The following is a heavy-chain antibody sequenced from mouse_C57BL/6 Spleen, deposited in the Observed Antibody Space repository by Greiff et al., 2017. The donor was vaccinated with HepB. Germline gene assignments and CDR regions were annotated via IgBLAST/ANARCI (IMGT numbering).Heavy chain of an antibody. CDR2: IYWDDDK. D-gene: IGHD3-2*02. J-gene: IGHJ4*01. V-gene: IGHV8-12*01. CDR3: ARRGTAQAYYAMDY. Sequence: VKLQESGPGILQSSQTLSLTCSFSGFSLSTSGMGVSWIRQPSGKGLEWLAHIYWDDDKRYNPSLKSRLTISKDTSRNQVFLKITSVDTADTATYYCARRGTAQAYYAMDYWGQGTSVTVSS. CDR1: GFSLSTSGMG.